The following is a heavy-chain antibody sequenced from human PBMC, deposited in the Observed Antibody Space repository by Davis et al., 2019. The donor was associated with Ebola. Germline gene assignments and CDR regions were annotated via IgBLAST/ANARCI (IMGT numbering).Heavy chain of an antibody. V-gene: IGHV2-5*02. CDR2: IYWDDDK. Sequence: SGPTLVKPTQTLTLTCTFSGFSLSTSGVGVGWIRQPPGKALEWLALIYWDDDKRYSPSLKSRLTITKDTSKNQVVLTMTNMDPVDTATYYCAHTRVYYDSNEQPWSYYYMDVWGKGTTVTVSS. CDR1: GFSLSTSGVG. J-gene: IGHJ6*03. D-gene: IGHD3-22*01. CDR3: AHTRVYYDSNEQPWSYYYMDV.